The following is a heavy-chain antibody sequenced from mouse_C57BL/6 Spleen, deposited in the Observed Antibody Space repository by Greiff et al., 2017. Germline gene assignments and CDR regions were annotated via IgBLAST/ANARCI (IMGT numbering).Heavy chain of an antibody. CDR2: ILPGSGST. Sequence: QVQLQQSGAELMKPGASVKLSCKATGYTFTGYWLEWVKQRPGHGLEWIGEILPGSGSTNYNEKFKGKATFTADTSSNTAYMQLSSLTTEDSASYYCARKAAYNSNSYDLDYWGQGTTLTVSS. CDR3: ARKAAYNSNSYDLDY. CDR1: GYTFTGYW. J-gene: IGHJ2*01. V-gene: IGHV1-9*01. D-gene: IGHD2-5*01.